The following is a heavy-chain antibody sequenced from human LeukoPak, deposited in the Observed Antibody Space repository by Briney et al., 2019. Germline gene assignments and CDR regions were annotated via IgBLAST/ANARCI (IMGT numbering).Heavy chain of an antibody. D-gene: IGHD3-3*01. V-gene: IGHV1-2*06. J-gene: IGHJ4*02. CDR2: INPNSGGT. CDR3: ARSGDYDFWSGYFGY. CDR1: GYTFTGYY. Sequence: GASVKVSCKTSGYTFTGYYMHWVRQAPGQGLEWMGRINPNSGGTNYAQKFQGRVTMTRDTSISTAYMELSRLRSDDTAVYYCARSGDYDFWSGYFGYWGQGTLVTVSS.